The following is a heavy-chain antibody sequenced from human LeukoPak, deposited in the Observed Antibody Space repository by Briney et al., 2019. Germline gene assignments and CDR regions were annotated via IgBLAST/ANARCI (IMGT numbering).Heavy chain of an antibody. J-gene: IGHJ6*03. CDR1: GYTFTSYD. D-gene: IGHD6-13*01. V-gene: IGHV1-8*01. Sequence: ASVKVSCKASGYTFTSYDINWVRQATGQGLEWMGWMNPNSGNTGYAQKFQGRVTMTRNTSISTAYMELSSLRSEDTAVYYCARVDSSRAHSYYYYYYMDVWGKGTTVTVSS. CDR3: ARVDSSRAHSYYYYYYMDV. CDR2: MNPNSGNT.